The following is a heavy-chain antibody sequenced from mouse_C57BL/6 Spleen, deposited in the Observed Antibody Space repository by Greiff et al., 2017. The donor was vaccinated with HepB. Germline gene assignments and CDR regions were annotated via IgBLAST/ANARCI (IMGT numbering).Heavy chain of an antibody. V-gene: IGHV1-50*01. Sequence: QVQLQQPGAELVKPGASVKLSCKASGYTFTSYWMQWVKQRPGQGLEWIGEIDPSDSYTNYNQKFKGKATLTVDTSSSTAYMQLSSLTSEDSVVYYCARLFMDYWGQGTSVTVSS. CDR1: GYTFTSYW. CDR2: IDPSDSYT. CDR3: ARLFMDY. J-gene: IGHJ4*01.